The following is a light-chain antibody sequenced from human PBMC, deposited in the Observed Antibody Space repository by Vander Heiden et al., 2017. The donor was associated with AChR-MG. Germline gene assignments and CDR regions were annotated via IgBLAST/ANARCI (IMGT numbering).Light chain of an antibody. CDR2: DAS. CDR1: QGIRSA. J-gene: IGKJ3*01. Sequence: AIQLTQSPSFLSASVGDGVTITCRASQGIRSALAWYQQKPGKAPHLLIYDASSLESGVPSRFSGSGSGTDFTLTISNLQPEDFATYYCQQFNSYSFTFGPGTKVDIK. CDR3: QQFNSYSFT. V-gene: IGKV1-13*02.